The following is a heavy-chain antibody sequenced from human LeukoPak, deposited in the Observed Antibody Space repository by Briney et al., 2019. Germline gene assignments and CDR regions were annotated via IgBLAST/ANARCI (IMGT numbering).Heavy chain of an antibody. J-gene: IGHJ6*02. CDR1: GGSISSSNW. CDR2: IYHSGST. Sequence: SETLSLTCAVSGGSISSSNWWSRVRQPPGKGLEWIGEIYHSGSTNYNPSLKSRVTISVDKSKNQFSLKLTSVTAADTAVYYCARIPYYYYALDVWGQGTTVTVSS. V-gene: IGHV4-4*02. CDR3: ARIPYYYYALDV.